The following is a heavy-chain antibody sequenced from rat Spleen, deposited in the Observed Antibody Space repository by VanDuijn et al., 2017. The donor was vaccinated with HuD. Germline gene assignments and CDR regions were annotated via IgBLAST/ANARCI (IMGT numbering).Heavy chain of an antibody. D-gene: IGHD1-6*01. CDR3: ARHALMYTTDPFTY. Sequence: EVQLVESGGGLVQPGRSLKLSCAASGFIFSNYGMAWVRQAPKKGLEWVAYISFDGGGTYYRDSVKGRFTISRDNAKRILYLQIDSLRSEDSATYYCARHALMYTTDPFTYWGQGTLVTVSS. CDR1: GFIFSNYG. CDR2: ISFDGGGT. V-gene: IGHV5-29*01. J-gene: IGHJ3*01.